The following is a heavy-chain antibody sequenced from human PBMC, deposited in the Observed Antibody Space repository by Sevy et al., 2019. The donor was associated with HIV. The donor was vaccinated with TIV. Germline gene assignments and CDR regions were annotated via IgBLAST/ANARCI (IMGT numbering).Heavy chain of an antibody. CDR1: GYIFGIYD. D-gene: IGHD1-26*01. CDR3: ARGRAPDNGRYYFDS. V-gene: IGHV1-18*01. CDR2: ITPDSGDR. J-gene: IGHJ4*02. Sequence: ASVKVSCKASGYIFGIYDISWVRQAPGQGLEWMGWITPDSGDRNYAQKLQGRVTMTTDTSTRTSYMALRSLTSDDAGVYYCARGRAPDNGRYYFDSWAQGTLVTVSS.